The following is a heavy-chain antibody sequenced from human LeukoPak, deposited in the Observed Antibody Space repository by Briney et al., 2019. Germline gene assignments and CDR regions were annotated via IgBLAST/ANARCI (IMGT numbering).Heavy chain of an antibody. CDR2: INPNSGGT. Sequence: ASVKVSCKASGYTFTGYYMHWVRQAPGQGLEGMGWINPNSGGTNYAQKFQGRVTMTRDTSISTAYMELSRLRSDDTAVYYCAREEDYYDSSGYRNWFDPWGQGTLVTVSS. CDR1: GYTFTGYY. D-gene: IGHD3-22*01. J-gene: IGHJ5*02. V-gene: IGHV1-2*02. CDR3: AREEDYYDSSGYRNWFDP.